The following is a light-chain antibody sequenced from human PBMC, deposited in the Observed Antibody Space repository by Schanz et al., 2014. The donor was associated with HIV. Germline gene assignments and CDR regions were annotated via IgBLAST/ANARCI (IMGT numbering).Light chain of an antibody. CDR3: QQCVTYPYT. Sequence: DIQMTQFPSSLSASVGDRVTITCRASQRISGYLNWYQQKSGKAPKLLIYGTSNLHSGVPSRFSGSGSGTSFTLTITSLQPDDFATYYCQQCVTYPYTFGQGTKLLI. CDR2: GTS. J-gene: IGKJ2*01. V-gene: IGKV1-39*01. CDR1: QRISGY.